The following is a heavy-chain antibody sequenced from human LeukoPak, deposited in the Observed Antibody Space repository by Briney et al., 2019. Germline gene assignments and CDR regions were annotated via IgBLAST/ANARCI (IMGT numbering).Heavy chain of an antibody. Sequence: KSSETLSLTCAVYGGSFSGYYWSWIRQPPGKGLEWIGEINHSGSTNYNPSLKSRVTISVDTSKNQFSLKLSSVTAADTAVYYCAGVHSSSSGSFDPWGQGTLVTVSS. CDR1: GGSFSGYY. CDR2: INHSGST. CDR3: AGVHSSSSGSFDP. J-gene: IGHJ5*02. V-gene: IGHV4-34*01. D-gene: IGHD6-6*01.